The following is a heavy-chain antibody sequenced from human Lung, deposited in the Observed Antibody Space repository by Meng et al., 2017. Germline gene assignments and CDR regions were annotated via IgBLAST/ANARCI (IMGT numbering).Heavy chain of an antibody. V-gene: IGHV3-15*01. D-gene: IGHD3-9*01. CDR2: IKSNTDGGTT. CDR3: TWDDKAVSDY. J-gene: IGHJ4*02. Sequence: VYLVEAGGVLVKPGGYLRLSCAASGFYFSNAWMSWVRQAPGKGLEWVGRIKSNTDGGTTEYAAPVTGRFTISRDDSKSTLNLHLSGLRTDDTGVYYCTWDDKAVSDYWGQGTLVTVSS. CDR1: GFYFSNAW.